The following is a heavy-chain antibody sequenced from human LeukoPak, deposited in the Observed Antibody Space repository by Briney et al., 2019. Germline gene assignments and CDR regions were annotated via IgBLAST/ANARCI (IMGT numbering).Heavy chain of an antibody. Sequence: AETLSLTCAVYGGSFSDYFWGWIRQPPGKGLEWMGEINHGGRNYYNPSLKSRVIISVAAPKNQSSLNLSSVTAAETAVYYCARDVVVVPAANHYGMDVWGQGTTATVSS. J-gene: IGHJ6*02. CDR1: GGSFSDYF. D-gene: IGHD2-2*01. V-gene: IGHV4-34*01. CDR2: INHGGRN. CDR3: ARDVVVVPAANHYGMDV.